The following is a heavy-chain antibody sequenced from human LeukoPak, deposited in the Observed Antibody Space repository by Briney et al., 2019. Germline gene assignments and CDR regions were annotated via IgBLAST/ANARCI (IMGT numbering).Heavy chain of an antibody. CDR3: ARLTDYGSGSYSHYYYYMDV. CDR2: INHGGST. D-gene: IGHD3-10*01. V-gene: IGHV4-34*01. Sequence: SETLSLTCAVYGGSFSGYYWSWIRQPPGKELEWIGEINHGGSTNYNPSLKSRVTISVDMSKNQFSLKLSSVTAADTAVYYCARLTDYGSGSYSHYYYYMDVWGKGTTVTISS. CDR1: GGSFSGYY. J-gene: IGHJ6*03.